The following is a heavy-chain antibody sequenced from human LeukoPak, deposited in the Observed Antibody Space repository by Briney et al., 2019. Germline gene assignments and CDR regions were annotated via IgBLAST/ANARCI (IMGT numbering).Heavy chain of an antibody. V-gene: IGHV3-11*06. D-gene: IGHD2-15*01. CDR3: ARDGVDYCSGGSCYGY. Sequence: TGGSLRLSCAASGFTFSDYYMSWIRQAPGKGLEGVSYISSSSSYTNYADSVKGRFTISRDNAKNSLYLQMNSLRAEDTAVYYCARDGVDYCSGGSCYGYWGQGTLVTVPS. CDR1: GFTFSDYY. CDR2: ISSSSSYT. J-gene: IGHJ4*02.